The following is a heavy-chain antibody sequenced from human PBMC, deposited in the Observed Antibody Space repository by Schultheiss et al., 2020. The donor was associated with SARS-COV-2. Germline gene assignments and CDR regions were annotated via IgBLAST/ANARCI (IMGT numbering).Heavy chain of an antibody. Sequence: SGPTLVKPTQTLTLTCTFSGFSLSTSGVGVGWIRQPPGKALEWLALIYWNDDKRYSPSLKSRLTITKDTSKNQVVLTMTNMDPVDTATYYCAHSPIRFLEWFPVGYFDYWGQGTLVTVSS. J-gene: IGHJ4*02. CDR3: AHSPIRFLEWFPVGYFDY. D-gene: IGHD3-3*01. CDR2: IYWNDDK. V-gene: IGHV2-5*01. CDR1: GFSLSTSGVG.